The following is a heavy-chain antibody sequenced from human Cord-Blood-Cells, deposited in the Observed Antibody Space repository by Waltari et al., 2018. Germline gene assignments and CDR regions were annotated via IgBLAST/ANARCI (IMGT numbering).Heavy chain of an antibody. V-gene: IGHV1-2*02. CDR2: INPNSGGT. CDR1: GYTFTGYY. J-gene: IGHJ4*02. CDR3: ARDYPGYSSGWYSYPSFDY. D-gene: IGHD6-19*01. Sequence: QVQLVQSGAEVKKPGASVKVSCKASGYTFTGYYMHWVRQAPGQGLEWMGWINPNSGGTNYAQKFQGRVTMTRDTSISTAYMELSRLRADDTAVYYCARDYPGYSSGWYSYPSFDYWGQGTLVTVSS.